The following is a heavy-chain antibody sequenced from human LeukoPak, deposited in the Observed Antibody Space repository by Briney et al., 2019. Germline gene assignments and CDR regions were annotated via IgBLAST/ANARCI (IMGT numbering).Heavy chain of an antibody. CDR2: IRFDGTKI. CDR1: GFTFSMYG. J-gene: IGHJ4*02. V-gene: IGHV3-30*02. CDR3: ARGEVPSTSWYTIDY. D-gene: IGHD6-13*01. Sequence: GSLRLSCAASGFTFSMYGMHWVRQAPGKGLEWVAIIRFDGTKIYYADSVKGRFTISRDNSKNTVYLQMNSLRAEDTAVYYCARGEVPSTSWYTIDYWGQGTLVTVSS.